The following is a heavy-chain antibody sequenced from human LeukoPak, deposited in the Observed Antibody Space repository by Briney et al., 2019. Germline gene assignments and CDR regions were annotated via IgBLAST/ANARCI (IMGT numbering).Heavy chain of an antibody. D-gene: IGHD2-2*02. J-gene: IGHJ6*02. CDR2: IYYSGST. CDR3: ARTYCSSTSCYTYYGMDV. CDR1: GGSISSYY. V-gene: IGHV4-59*12. Sequence: SETLSLTCTVSGGSISSYYWSWIRQPPGKGLEWIGYIYYSGSTNYNPSLKSRVTISVDTSKNQFSLKLSSVTAADTAVYYCARTYCSSTSCYTYYGMDVWGQGTTVTVSS.